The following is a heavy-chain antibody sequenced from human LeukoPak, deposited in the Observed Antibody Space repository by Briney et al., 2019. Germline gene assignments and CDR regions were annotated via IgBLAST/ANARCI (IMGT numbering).Heavy chain of an antibody. V-gene: IGHV3-23*01. CDR1: GFTFRSYS. CDR3: ANDHLRYFGWWSVVHF. Sequence: GGSLRLSCAASGFTFRSYSMSWVRQAPGKGLEWVSTLSANGGKTFYPDSVKGRFSISRDNSKNALYLQINTQRAEDTAVFYCANDHLRYFGWWSVVHFLGRGRLAGVSS. J-gene: IGHJ2*01. CDR2: LSANGGKT. D-gene: IGHD3-9*01.